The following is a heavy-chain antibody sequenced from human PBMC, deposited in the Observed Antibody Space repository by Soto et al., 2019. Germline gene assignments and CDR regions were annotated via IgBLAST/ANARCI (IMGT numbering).Heavy chain of an antibody. V-gene: IGHV1-69*13. CDR1: GGTFSSYA. Sequence: ASVKVSCKASGGTFSSYAISWVRQAPGQGLEWMGGIIPIFGTANYAQKFQGRVTITADESTSTAYMELSSLRSEDTAVYYCARGLPPLIVVVPAAMRDLSQYGMDVWGQGTTVTVSS. CDR2: IIPIFGTA. D-gene: IGHD2-2*01. CDR3: ARGLPPLIVVVPAAMRDLSQYGMDV. J-gene: IGHJ6*02.